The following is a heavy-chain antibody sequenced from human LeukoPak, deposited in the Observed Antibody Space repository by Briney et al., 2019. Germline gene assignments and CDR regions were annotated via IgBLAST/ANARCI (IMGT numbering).Heavy chain of an antibody. CDR3: ARGRTYYYDTSGYYPSIYYGMDV. D-gene: IGHD3-22*01. CDR2: INHGEST. V-gene: IGHV4-34*01. CDR1: GGSFSGYY. Sequence: PSETLSLTCAVSGGSFSGYYWYWIRQPPGKGLEWIGEINHGESTNYNPSLKSRATLSVDTSKNQFSLKLTSVTAADTAVYYCARGRTYYYDTSGYYPSIYYGMDVWGQGTPVIVSS. J-gene: IGHJ6*02.